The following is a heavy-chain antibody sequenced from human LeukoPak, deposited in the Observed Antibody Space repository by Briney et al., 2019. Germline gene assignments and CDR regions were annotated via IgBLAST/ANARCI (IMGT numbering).Heavy chain of an antibody. D-gene: IGHD3-10*01. Sequence: GGSLRLSCAASGFTFSSYGMHWVRQAPGKGLEWVAVIWYDGSNKYYADSVKGRFTISRDNSKNTLYLHMNSLRAEDTAVYYCARPSQYYGSGSYPFDYWGQGTLVPVPS. J-gene: IGHJ4*02. V-gene: IGHV3-33*01. CDR1: GFTFSSYG. CDR3: ARPSQYYGSGSYPFDY. CDR2: IWYDGSNK.